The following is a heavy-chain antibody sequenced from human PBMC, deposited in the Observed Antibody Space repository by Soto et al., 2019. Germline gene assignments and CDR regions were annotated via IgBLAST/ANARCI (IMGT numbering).Heavy chain of an antibody. CDR2: IIPIFGTA. Sequence: QVQLVQSGAEVKKPGSSVKVSCKASGGTFSSYAISWVRQAPGQGLEWMGGIIPIFGTANYAQKFQGRVTITADESTSTAYMEVSSFRSEDTAVYYCARDGVREVVGGVSHYDYCGQGTLVTVSS. CDR3: ARDGVREVVGGVSHYDY. V-gene: IGHV1-69*01. J-gene: IGHJ4*02. CDR1: GGTFSSYA. D-gene: IGHD3-10*01.